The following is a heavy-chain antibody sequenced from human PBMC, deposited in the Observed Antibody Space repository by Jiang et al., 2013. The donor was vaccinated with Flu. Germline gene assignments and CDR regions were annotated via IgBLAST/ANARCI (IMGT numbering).Heavy chain of an antibody. CDR1: GGTFSSSA. CDR2: IIPIFGAA. J-gene: IGHJ4*02. D-gene: IGHD3-22*01. CDR3: SRSYDSSGYYGHFDL. V-gene: IGHV1-69*06. Sequence: QLVESGAEVKSPGSSVKVSCKASGGTFSSSAISWVRQAPGQGLEWLGRIIPIFGAANYAQKFQGRVTITADKSTSTAYMELSSLRSDDTAVYYCSRSYDSSGYYGHFDLWGQGTLVTVSS.